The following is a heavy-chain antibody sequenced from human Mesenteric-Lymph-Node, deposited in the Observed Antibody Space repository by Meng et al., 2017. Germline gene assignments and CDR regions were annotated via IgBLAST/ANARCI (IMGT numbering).Heavy chain of an antibody. CDR3: TTALNWNYAYYFDY. CDR2: IKSKTDGGTT. Sequence: GESLKISCAASGFTFSSYGMHWVRQAPGKGLEWVGRIKSKTDGGTTDYAAPVKGRFTISRDDSKNTLYLQMNSLKTEDTAVYYCTTALNWNYAYYFDYWGQGTLVTVSS. J-gene: IGHJ4*02. D-gene: IGHD1-7*01. CDR1: GFTFSSYG. V-gene: IGHV3-15*01.